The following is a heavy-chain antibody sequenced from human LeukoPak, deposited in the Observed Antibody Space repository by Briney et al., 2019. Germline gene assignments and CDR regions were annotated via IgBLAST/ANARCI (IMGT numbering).Heavy chain of an antibody. CDR3: ARGDLSVVVTAIRVRCGLDY. V-gene: IGHV1-2*04. CDR1: GYTFTCYY. Sequence: GASVKVSCKASGYTFTCYYMHWVRQAPGQGLEWMGWINPNSGGTNYAQKFQGWVTMTRDTSISTAYMELSRLRSDDTAVYYCARGDLSVVVTAIRVRCGLDYWGQGTLVTVSS. CDR2: INPNSGGT. D-gene: IGHD2-21*02. J-gene: IGHJ4*02.